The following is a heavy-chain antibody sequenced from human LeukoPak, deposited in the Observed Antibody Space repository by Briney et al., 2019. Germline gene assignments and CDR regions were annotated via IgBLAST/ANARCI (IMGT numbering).Heavy chain of an antibody. CDR2: IKQDGSEK. J-gene: IGHJ4*02. CDR1: GFTFSSYW. CDR3: ARELVAAAGSAPHFAPPGILDFDY. D-gene: IGHD6-13*01. V-gene: IGHV3-7*01. Sequence: PGGSLRLSCAASGFTFSSYWMSWVRQAPGKGLEWVANIKQDGSEKYYVDSVKGRFTISRDNAKNSLYLQMNSLRAEDTAVYYCARELVAAAGSAPHFAPPGILDFDYWGQGTLVTVSS.